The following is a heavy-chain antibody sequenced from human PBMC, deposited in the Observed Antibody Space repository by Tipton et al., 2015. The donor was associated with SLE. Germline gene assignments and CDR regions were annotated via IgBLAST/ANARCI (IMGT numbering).Heavy chain of an antibody. V-gene: IGHV4-31*03. CDR2: IYYSGST. CDR3: ARASSYWDYGEGDWYFDL. Sequence: TLSLTCTVSGGSISSYYWSWIRQHPGKGLVWIGYIYYSGSTYYNPSLKSRVTISVDTSKNQFSLKLSSVTAADTAVYYCARASSYWDYGEGDWYFDLWGRGTLVTVSS. J-gene: IGHJ2*01. CDR1: GGSISSYY. D-gene: IGHD4-17*01.